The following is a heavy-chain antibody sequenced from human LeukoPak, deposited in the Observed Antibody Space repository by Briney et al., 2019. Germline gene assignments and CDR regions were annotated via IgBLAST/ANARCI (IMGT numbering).Heavy chain of an antibody. CDR1: GGSISTYY. J-gene: IGHJ4*02. CDR2: IYYSGTT. CDR3: ARDTPYFDY. Sequence: PSETLSLTCTVSGGSISTYYWSWIRQPPGKGLEWIGYIYYSGTTNYNPSLKSRVTISVDTSKNQFPLTLSSVTAADTAVYYCARDTPYFDYWGQGTLVTVSS. V-gene: IGHV4-59*01.